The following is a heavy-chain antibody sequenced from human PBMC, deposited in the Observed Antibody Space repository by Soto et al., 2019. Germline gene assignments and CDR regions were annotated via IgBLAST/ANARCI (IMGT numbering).Heavy chain of an antibody. Sequence: GSLILTCSVSGFTVSSFGMHWVRQAPGKGLEHVSTLSSNGNGTYYADSVKGRFTFSRDTSKNTLYLQMSSLRTEDTAVYYCVKDMGQAAVGIRYPYGLDVWGLGTKVTVYS. V-gene: IGHV3-64D*06. D-gene: IGHD6-13*01. CDR1: GFTVSSFG. CDR2: LSSNGNGT. J-gene: IGHJ6*02. CDR3: VKDMGQAAVGIRYPYGLDV.